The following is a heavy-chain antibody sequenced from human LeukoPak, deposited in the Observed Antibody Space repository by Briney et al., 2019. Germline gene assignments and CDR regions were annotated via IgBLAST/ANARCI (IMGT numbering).Heavy chain of an antibody. D-gene: IGHD3-10*01. CDR3: AEGLWIIKNYFDY. CDR2: ISGSGGST. V-gene: IGHV3-23*01. J-gene: IGHJ4*02. CDR1: GFTFSSYA. Sequence: PGGSLRLSCAASGFTFSSYAMSWVRQAPGKGLEWVSAISGSGGSTYYADSVKGRFTISRDNSKNTLYLQMNSLRAEDTAVYYCAEGLWIIKNYFDYWGQGTLVTVSS.